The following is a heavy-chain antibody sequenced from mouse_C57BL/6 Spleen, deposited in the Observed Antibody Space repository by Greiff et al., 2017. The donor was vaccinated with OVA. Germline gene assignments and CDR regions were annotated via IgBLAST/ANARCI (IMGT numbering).Heavy chain of an antibody. Sequence: EVMLVESGPELVKPGASVKIPCKASGYTFTDYNMDWVKQSHGKSLEWIGDINPNNGGTIYNQKFKGKATLTVDKSSSTAYMELRSLTSEDTAVYYCARAILGYYAMDYWGQGTSVTVSS. CDR1: GYTFTDYN. CDR2: INPNNGGT. V-gene: IGHV1-18*01. CDR3: ARAILGYYAMDY. J-gene: IGHJ4*01. D-gene: IGHD3-3*01.